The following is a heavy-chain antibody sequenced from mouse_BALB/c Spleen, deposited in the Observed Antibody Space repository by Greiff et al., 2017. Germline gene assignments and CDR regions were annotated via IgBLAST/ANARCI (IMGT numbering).Heavy chain of an antibody. CDR1: GYTFTSYW. CDR3: ARCYYASENYFDY. J-gene: IGHJ2*01. D-gene: IGHD1-1*01. CDR2: INPSTGYT. Sequence: QVQLQQSGAELAKPGASVKMSCKASGYTFTSYWMHWVKQRPGQGLEWIGYINPSTGYTEYNQKFKDKATLTADKSSSTAYMQLSSLTSEDSAVYYCARCYYASENYFDYWGQGTTLTVSS. V-gene: IGHV1-7*01.